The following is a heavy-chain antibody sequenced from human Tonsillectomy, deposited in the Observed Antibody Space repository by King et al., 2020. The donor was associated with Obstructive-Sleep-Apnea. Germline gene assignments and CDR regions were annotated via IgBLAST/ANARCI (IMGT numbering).Heavy chain of an antibody. J-gene: IGHJ4*02. CDR1: GFTFSNYG. V-gene: IGHV3-33*06. D-gene: IGHD3-16*01. CDR2: IWHDGSNE. Sequence: VQLVESGGGVVQPGRSLRLSCTASGFTFSNYGMHWVRQAPGKGLEWVAVIWHDGSNEYYADSAKGRFTISRDNSKNTLYLQMNRLRAGDTAVYYCAKDLRYLGYYFDHWGQETLVTVSS. CDR3: AKDLRYLGYYFDH.